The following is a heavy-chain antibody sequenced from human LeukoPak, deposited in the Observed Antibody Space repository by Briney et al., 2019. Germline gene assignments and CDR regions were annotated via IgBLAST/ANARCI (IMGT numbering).Heavy chain of an antibody. J-gene: IGHJ4*02. CDR3: AKLNYYGSGSYLPVGYFDY. CDR2: ISGSGGST. CDR1: GFTFSSYA. V-gene: IGHV3-23*01. D-gene: IGHD3-10*01. Sequence: QPGGSLRLSCAASGFTFSSYAMSWVRQAPGKGLEWVSAISGSGGSTYYADPVKGRFTISRDNSKNTLYLQMNSLRAEDTAVYYCAKLNYYGSGSYLPVGYFDYWGQRTLVTVSS.